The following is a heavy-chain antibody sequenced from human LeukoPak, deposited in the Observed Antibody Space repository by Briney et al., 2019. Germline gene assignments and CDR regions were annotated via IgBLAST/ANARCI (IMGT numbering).Heavy chain of an antibody. CDR1: GFTFSSYA. CDR2: INDNGDTT. D-gene: IGHD4-17*01. CDR3: AKDYYGDSPNDYSGY. V-gene: IGHV3-23*01. J-gene: IGHJ4*02. Sequence: GGSLRLSCAASGFTFSSYAMSWVRQAPEKGLEWVSAINDNGDTTYYAGSVKGRFTISRDNSKNTLYLQMNSLRAEDTAVYYCAKDYYGDSPNDYSGYWGQGTLVTVSS.